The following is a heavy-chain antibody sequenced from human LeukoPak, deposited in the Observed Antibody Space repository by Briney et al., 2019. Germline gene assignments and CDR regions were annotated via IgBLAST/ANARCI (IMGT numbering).Heavy chain of an antibody. CDR3: ARGKGIVGATVQY. J-gene: IGHJ4*02. CDR1: GGTFSSYA. V-gene: IGHV1-69*13. CDR2: IIPIFGTA. Sequence: SVKVSCKASGGTFSSYAISWVRQAPGQGLEWMGGIIPIFGTANYAQKFQGRVTITADESTNTAYMELSSLRSEDTAVYYCARGKGIVGATVQYWGQGTLVTVSS. D-gene: IGHD1-26*01.